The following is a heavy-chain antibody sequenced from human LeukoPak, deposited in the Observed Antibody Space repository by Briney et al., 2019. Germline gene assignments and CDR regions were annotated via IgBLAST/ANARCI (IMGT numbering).Heavy chain of an antibody. Sequence: AGGSLRLSCAASGFTFSSYAMSWVRQAPGKGLEWVSAISGSGGSTYYADSVKGRFTISRDNSKNTLYLQMNSLRAEDTAVYYCARVGHSSSWQDYYYMDVWGKGTTVTVSS. CDR2: ISGSGGST. CDR3: ARVGHSSSWQDYYYMDV. CDR1: GFTFSSYA. D-gene: IGHD6-6*01. J-gene: IGHJ6*03. V-gene: IGHV3-23*01.